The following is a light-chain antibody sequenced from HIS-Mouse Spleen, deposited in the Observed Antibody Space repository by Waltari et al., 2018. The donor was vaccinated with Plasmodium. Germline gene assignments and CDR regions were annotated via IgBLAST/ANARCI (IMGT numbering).Light chain of an antibody. V-gene: IGLV3-21*02. CDR3: QVWDSSSDHYV. J-gene: IGLJ1*01. CDR2: DDS. Sequence: SYVLTQPPSVSVAPGQTARITCGGNNLVSTSLPWYQQKPGQAPVLVVYDDSDRPSGIPERFSGSNSGNTATLTISRVEAGDEADYYCQVWDSSSDHYVFGTGTKVTVL. CDR1: NLVSTS.